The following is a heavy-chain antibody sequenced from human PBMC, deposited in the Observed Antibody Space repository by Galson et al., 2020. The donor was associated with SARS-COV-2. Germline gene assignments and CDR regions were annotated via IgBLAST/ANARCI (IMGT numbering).Heavy chain of an antibody. J-gene: IGHJ6*02. CDR2: ISLNSGDT. V-gene: IGHV1-18*01. D-gene: IGHD2-2*01. CDR3: ARNYQLPDTQIYYYYGMDV. Sequence: ASVKVSCKASGYTFTNYAFTWVRQAPGQGLEWIGRISLNSGDTNYAQKFQGRVPLTTDTSRGTPYMELMGLIGDDTAVYYCARNYQLPDTQIYYYYGMDVCGQGTTLTVSS. CDR1: GYTFTNYA.